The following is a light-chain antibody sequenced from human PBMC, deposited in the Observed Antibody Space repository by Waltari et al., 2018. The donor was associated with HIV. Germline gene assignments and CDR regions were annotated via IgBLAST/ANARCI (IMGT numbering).Light chain of an antibody. CDR2: DVN. J-gene: IGLJ1*01. Sequence: SALTQPPPVSGSPGQSVTTSCPGTSTAVGASNYVSWYQQHPGKAPKLMIYDVNKRPSGVPDRFSGSKSGNTASLNISGLQAEDESDYYCCSYAGIWGVFGTGTKVTVL. V-gene: IGLV2-11*01. CDR1: STAVGASNY. CDR3: CSYAGIWGV.